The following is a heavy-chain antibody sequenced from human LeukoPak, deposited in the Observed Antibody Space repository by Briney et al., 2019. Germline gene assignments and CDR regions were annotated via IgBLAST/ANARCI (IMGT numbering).Heavy chain of an antibody. V-gene: IGHV1-69*04. CDR1: GGTFSSYA. J-gene: IGHJ4*02. CDR3: ARGGAGSRTQTPPTTLDY. D-gene: IGHD3-10*01. Sequence: ASVKVSCKASGGTFSSYAISWVRQAPGQGLEWMGRIIPILGTANYAQKFQGRVTITADKSTSTAYMELSSLRSEDTAVYYCARGGAGSRTQTPPTTLDYWGQGTLVTVSS. CDR2: IIPILGTA.